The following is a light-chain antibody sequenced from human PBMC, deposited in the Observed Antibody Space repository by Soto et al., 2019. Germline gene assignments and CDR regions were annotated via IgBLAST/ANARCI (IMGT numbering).Light chain of an antibody. CDR1: QGVSRK. CDR3: QQYNSYLIT. Sequence: EIVMTQSPATLSVAPGERVTLSCRASQGVSRKLAWYQHKSGQAPRLLISGASAGATGIPARFSGSGSGTEFTLTISSLQPDDFATYYCQQYNSYLITFGQGTRLEIK. J-gene: IGKJ5*01. V-gene: IGKV3-15*01. CDR2: GAS.